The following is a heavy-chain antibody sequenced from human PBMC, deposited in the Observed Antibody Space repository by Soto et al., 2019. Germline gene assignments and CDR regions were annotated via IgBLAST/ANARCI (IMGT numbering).Heavy chain of an antibody. V-gene: IGHV4-30-2*01. J-gene: IGHJ4*02. D-gene: IGHD6-19*01. CDR2: IYHSGST. CDR3: AKERVPGLKYYFDF. CDR1: GGSISSGGYS. Sequence: SETLSLTCAVSGGSISSGGYSWSWIRQHPGKGLEWIGYIYHSGSTYYNPSLKSRVTISVDRSKNQLSLKLSSVTAADTAVYYCAKERVPGLKYYFDFWGQGALVTVSS.